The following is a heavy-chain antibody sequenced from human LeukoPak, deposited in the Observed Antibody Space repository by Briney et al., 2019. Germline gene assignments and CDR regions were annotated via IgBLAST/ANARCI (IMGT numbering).Heavy chain of an antibody. Sequence: GRSLRLSCTASGFTFGDYAMSWVRQAPGKGLEWVGFFRSKAYGGTTEYAASVKGRFTISRDDSKSIAYLQMNSLKTEDTAVYYCRCIAAGAKGTDFDYWGQGTLVTVSS. J-gene: IGHJ4*02. CDR2: FRSKAYGGTT. V-gene: IGHV3-49*04. CDR1: GFTFGDYA. D-gene: IGHD1-26*01. CDR3: RCIAAGAKGTDFDY.